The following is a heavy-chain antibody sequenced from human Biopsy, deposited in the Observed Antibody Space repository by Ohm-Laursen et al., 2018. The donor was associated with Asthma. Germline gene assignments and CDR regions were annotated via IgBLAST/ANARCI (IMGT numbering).Heavy chain of an antibody. CDR2: VYYSGST. J-gene: IGHJ4*02. D-gene: IGHD2-21*02. CDR3: ARGVDRVTGLLDHLDS. CDR1: GGSINNFY. V-gene: IGHV4-59*01. Sequence: TLSLTCTVSGGSINNFYWSWIRQPPGKGLESIGHVYYSGSTNYNPSLKSRVTISIDASKNQFSLKLTSVTAADTAVYYCARGVDRVTGLLDHLDSWGQGTLVTVSS.